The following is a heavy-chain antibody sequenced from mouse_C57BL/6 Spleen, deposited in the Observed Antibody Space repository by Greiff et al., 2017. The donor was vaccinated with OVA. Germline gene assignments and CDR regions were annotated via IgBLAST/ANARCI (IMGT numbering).Heavy chain of an antibody. CDR2: ISYDGSN. Sequence: EVQLVESGPGLVKPSQSLSLTCSVTGYSITSGYYWNWIRQFPGNKLEWMGYISYDGSNNYNPSLKNRISITRDTSKNQFFLKLNSVTTEDTATYYCAKHYEGWFAYWGQGTLVTVSA. V-gene: IGHV3-6*01. CDR1: GYSITSGYY. CDR3: AKHYEGWFAY. D-gene: IGHD2-4*01. J-gene: IGHJ3*01.